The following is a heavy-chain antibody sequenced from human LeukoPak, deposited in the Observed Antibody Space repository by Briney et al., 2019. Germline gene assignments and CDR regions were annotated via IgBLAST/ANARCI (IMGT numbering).Heavy chain of an antibody. J-gene: IGHJ4*02. Sequence: ASVKVSCKASGYTFIGYYMHWVRQAPGQGLEWMGWINPNSGGTNYAQKFQGWVTMTRDTSISTAYMELSRLRSDDTAVYYCARYYCSSTSCYLDYWGQGTLVTVSS. CDR3: ARYYCSSTSCYLDY. V-gene: IGHV1-2*04. D-gene: IGHD2-2*01. CDR1: GYTFIGYY. CDR2: INPNSGGT.